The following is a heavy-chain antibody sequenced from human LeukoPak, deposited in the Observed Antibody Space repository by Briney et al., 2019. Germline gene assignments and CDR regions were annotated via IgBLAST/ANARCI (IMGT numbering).Heavy chain of an antibody. CDR2: IYWGDDK. CDR3: AHRRDYDILTGYPYNWFDP. V-gene: IGHV2-5*02. CDR1: GFSLSTSGVG. D-gene: IGHD3-9*01. J-gene: IGHJ5*02. Sequence: SGPTLVNPTQTLTLTCTFSGFSLSTSGVGVGWIRQPPGKALEWLALIYWGDDKRYSPSLKSRLTITKDTSKNQVVLTMTNMDPVDTATYYCAHRRDYDILTGYPYNWFDPWGQGTLVTVSS.